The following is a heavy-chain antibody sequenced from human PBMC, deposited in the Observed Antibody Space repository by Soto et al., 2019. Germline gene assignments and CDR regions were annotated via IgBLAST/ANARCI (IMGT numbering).Heavy chain of an antibody. CDR3: ARQNLYGDYIIDP. CDR2: FHYSGST. V-gene: IGHV4-39*01. J-gene: IGHJ5*02. CDR1: GDSMTRGSYY. D-gene: IGHD4-17*01. Sequence: SETLSLTCVVSGDSMTRGSYYWAWIRQPPGKGLEWIGSFHYSGSTNYNPSLKSRVTISVDTSKNHFSLKLSSVTAADTAVYYCARQNLYGDYIIDPWGQGTLVTVSS.